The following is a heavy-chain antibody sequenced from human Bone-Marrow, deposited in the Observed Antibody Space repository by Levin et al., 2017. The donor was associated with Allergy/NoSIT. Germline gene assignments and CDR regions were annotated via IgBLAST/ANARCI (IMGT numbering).Heavy chain of an antibody. D-gene: IGHD3-10*01. V-gene: IGHV4-34*01. J-gene: IGHJ5*01. CDR2: IDHSGST. CDR3: ARGEVWFGEILRGPFDS. CDR1: GESLTHSY. Sequence: SQTLSLTCSVYGESLTHSYWSWIRQPPGKGPEWIGDIDHSGSTIYTPSLTSRVTISVEKSKNHFSLRLSSVTAADTAVYYCARGEVWFGEILRGPFDSWGQGTLVTVSS.